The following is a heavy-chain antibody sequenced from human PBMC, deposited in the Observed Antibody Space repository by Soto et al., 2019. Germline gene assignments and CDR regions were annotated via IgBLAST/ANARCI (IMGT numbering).Heavy chain of an antibody. CDR3: APASLLYCSSTSCSRTPYYYGMDV. CDR1: GYTFTGYY. D-gene: IGHD2-2*01. Sequence: GASVKVSCKASGYTFTGYYMHWVRQAPGQGLEWMGWINPNSGGTNYAQKFQGWVTMTRDTSISTAYMELSRLRSDDTAVYYCAPASLLYCSSTSCSRTPYYYGMDVWGQGTTVTVSS. J-gene: IGHJ6*02. CDR2: INPNSGGT. V-gene: IGHV1-2*04.